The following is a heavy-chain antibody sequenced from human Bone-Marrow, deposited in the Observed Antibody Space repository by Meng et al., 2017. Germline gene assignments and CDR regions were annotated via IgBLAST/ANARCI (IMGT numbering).Heavy chain of an antibody. CDR2: INQNGSA. Sequence: QLQLQHWGEGRFQPSETLSLTCAVYGGSFSGNSWSWIRQPPENGLEWIREINQNGSANYNPSLKGRVTMSADSSKKQFSLKMSSMTAADTAVYYCARRGGSGHYSPWGQGTLVTVSS. CDR3: ARRGGSGHYSP. V-gene: IGHV4-34*01. J-gene: IGHJ5*02. CDR1: GGSFSGNS. D-gene: IGHD3-10*01.